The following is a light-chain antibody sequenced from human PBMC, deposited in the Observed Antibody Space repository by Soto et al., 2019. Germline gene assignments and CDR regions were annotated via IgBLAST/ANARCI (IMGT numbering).Light chain of an antibody. J-gene: IGKJ2*01. V-gene: IGKV3-15*01. CDR3: QQYNNWPMYT. CDR1: QRVSSN. Sequence: EIVMTQSPAILSVSPGERATVSCRASQRVSSNLAWYQQKPGQAPRLLIHGASTRATGIPARFSGSGSGTEFTLTISSLQSEDFAVYYCQQYNNWPMYTFGQGTKLEIK. CDR2: GAS.